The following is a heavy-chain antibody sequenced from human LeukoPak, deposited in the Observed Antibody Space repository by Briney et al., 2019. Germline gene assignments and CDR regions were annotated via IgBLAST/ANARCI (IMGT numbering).Heavy chain of an antibody. D-gene: IGHD1/OR15-1a*01. J-gene: IGHJ4*02. CDR2: IYYSGST. CDR1: GGSISSSSYY. V-gene: IGHV4-39*01. CDR3: ASAPHLITGTDAEFDY. Sequence: PSETLSLTCTVSGGSISSSSYYWGWLRQPPGRGLEWIGSIYYSGSTYYNPSLKSRVTISVDTSKNQFSLKLSSVTAADTAVYYCASAPHLITGTDAEFDYWGQGTLVTVSS.